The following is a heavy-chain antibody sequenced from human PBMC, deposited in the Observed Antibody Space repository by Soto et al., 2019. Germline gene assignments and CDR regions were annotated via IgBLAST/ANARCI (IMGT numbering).Heavy chain of an antibody. Sequence: PGESLKISCKTSEYIFTNFWIGWVRQMPGKGLEWMGSIHPSDSETRYSPSFQGQVTISGDKSIFTAYLQWSSLKASDTAIYYCARRVETTSMWPYDIWGQGTMVTVSS. CDR2: IHPSDSET. D-gene: IGHD1-1*01. V-gene: IGHV5-51*01. CDR3: ARRVETTSMWPYDI. J-gene: IGHJ3*02. CDR1: EYIFTNFW.